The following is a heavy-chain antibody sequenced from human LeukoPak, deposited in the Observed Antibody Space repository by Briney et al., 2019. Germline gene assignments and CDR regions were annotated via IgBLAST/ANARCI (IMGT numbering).Heavy chain of an antibody. CDR1: GFTVSSNY. CDR2: IYSGGST. V-gene: IGHV3-66*01. CDR3: ARDISSGYYDAFDI. D-gene: IGHD3-22*01. J-gene: IGHJ3*02. Sequence: GGSLRLSCAASGFTVSSNYMSWVRQAPGKGLEWGSIIYSGGSTYYADSVTGRFTISRDNSKNTLYLQMNSLRAEDTAVYYCARDISSGYYDAFDIWGQGTMVTVSS.